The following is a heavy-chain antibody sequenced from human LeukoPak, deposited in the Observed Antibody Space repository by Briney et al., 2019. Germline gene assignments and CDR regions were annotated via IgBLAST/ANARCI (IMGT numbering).Heavy chain of an antibody. CDR3: AKGYSGYDYWAFDI. Sequence: PGGSLRLSCVASGFTFGTHAMSWVRQVPGKGLEWVSGISRGSITYYSDSVKGRFTISRDNSRATLFLQMNSLRAEDTALYYCAKGYSGYDYWAFDIWGQGTMVTVSS. D-gene: IGHD5-12*01. CDR1: GFTFGTHA. J-gene: IGHJ3*02. CDR2: ISRGSIT. V-gene: IGHV3-23*01.